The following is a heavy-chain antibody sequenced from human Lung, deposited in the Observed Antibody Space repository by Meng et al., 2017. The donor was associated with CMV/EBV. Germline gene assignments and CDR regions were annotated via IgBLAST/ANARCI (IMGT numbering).Heavy chain of an antibody. CDR3: ARTYDHRWRNHHYLDY. CDR2: IHTDTGRP. CDR1: GYDIFPYS. D-gene: IGHD3-16*02. V-gene: IGHV7-4-1*02. J-gene: IGHJ4*02. Sequence: SGYDIFPYSLNCVRQAPGQGLEWIGLIHTDTGRPTYAQDFAGRFFFSLDIAVSTAYLQINGLRADDTAVYYCARTYDHRWRNHHYLDYWGQGTLVTVSS.